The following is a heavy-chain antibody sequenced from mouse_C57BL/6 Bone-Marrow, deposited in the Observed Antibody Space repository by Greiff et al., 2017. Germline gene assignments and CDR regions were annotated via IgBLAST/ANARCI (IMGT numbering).Heavy chain of an antibody. V-gene: IGHV1-72*01. Sequence: QVQLQQSGAELVKPGASVKLSCKASGYTFTGYWMHWVKQRPGRGLEWIGRIDPKSGGTKYNEKFKGKATLTVDKTSSTAYMQLSSLTSGTSAVYDSARDDCDGVWFAYWGQGTPVTVSA. CDR2: IDPKSGGT. CDR1: GYTFTGYW. CDR3: ARDDCDGVWFAY. J-gene: IGHJ3*01. D-gene: IGHD2-4*01.